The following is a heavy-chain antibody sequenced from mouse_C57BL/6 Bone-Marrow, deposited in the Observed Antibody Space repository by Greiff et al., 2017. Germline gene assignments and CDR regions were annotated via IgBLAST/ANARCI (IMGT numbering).Heavy chain of an antibody. Sequence: QVQLKQSGSELRSPGSSVQLSCKDFDSEVFPIAYMSWVRQKPGHGFEWIGGILPSIGRTIYGEKFEDKATLDADTLSNTAYLELNSLTSEDSAIYYCARDYSNLGFAYWGQGTLVTVSA. D-gene: IGHD2-5*01. V-gene: IGHV15-2*01. J-gene: IGHJ3*01. CDR3: ARDYSNLGFAY. CDR1: DSEVFPIAY. CDR2: ILPSIGRT.